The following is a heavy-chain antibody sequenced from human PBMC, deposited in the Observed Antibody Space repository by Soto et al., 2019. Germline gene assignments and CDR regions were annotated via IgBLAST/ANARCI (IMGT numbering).Heavy chain of an antibody. CDR2: IKQDGSEK. D-gene: IGHD3-10*01. CDR3: AREAMVGGVMVVYYGMDV. CDR1: GFTFSSYW. V-gene: IGHV3-7*05. J-gene: IGHJ6*02. Sequence: GGSLRLSCAASGFTFSSYWMSWVRQAPGKGLEWVANIKQDGSEKYYVDLVKGRFTISRDNAKNSLYLQMNSLRAEDTAVYYCAREAMVGGVMVVYYGMDVWGQGTTVTVSS.